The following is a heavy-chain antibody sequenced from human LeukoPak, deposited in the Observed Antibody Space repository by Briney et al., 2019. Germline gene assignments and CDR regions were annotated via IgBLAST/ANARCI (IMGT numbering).Heavy chain of an antibody. J-gene: IGHJ5*02. CDR2: INHSGST. D-gene: IGHD1-26*01. Sequence: SETLSLTCTVSGGSISSGSYYWSWIRQPPGKGLEWIGEINHSGSTNYNPSLKSRVTISVDTSKNQFSLKLSSVTAADTAVYYCARVMRELNYFSGPLSWFDPWGQGTLVTVSS. V-gene: IGHV4-39*07. CDR3: ARVMRELNYFSGPLSWFDP. CDR1: GGSISSGSYY.